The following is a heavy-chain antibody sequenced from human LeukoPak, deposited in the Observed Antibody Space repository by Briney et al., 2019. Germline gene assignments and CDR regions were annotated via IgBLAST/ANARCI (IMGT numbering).Heavy chain of an antibody. CDR3: ARRLDTIEFDP. V-gene: IGHV1-8*01. Sequence: GASVKVSCKASGYTFINYDINWVRQAPGQGLEWMGWMNPNSGNRGYAQKFQGRLTMTRDTSKRTAYMELSSLKSEDTAVYYCARRLDTIEFDPWGQGSLVTVSS. J-gene: IGHJ5*02. CDR1: GYTFINYD. D-gene: IGHD1-1*01. CDR2: MNPNSGNR.